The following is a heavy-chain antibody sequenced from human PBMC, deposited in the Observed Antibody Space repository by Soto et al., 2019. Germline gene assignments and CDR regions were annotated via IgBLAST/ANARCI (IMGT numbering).Heavy chain of an antibody. V-gene: IGHV5-51*01. Sequence: GESLKISCKGSGYSFTGYWIGWVRQMPGKGLEWMGIIYPGDSDTRYSPSFQGQVTISADKSISTAYLQWSSLKASDTAMYYCASSRTGYCSSTSCPDSNYYYYGMDVWGQGTTVTVSS. CDR1: GYSFTGYW. D-gene: IGHD2-2*01. J-gene: IGHJ6*02. CDR2: IYPGDSDT. CDR3: ASSRTGYCSSTSCPDSNYYYYGMDV.